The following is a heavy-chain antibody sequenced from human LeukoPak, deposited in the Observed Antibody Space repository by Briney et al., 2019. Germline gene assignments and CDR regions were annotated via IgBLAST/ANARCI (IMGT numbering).Heavy chain of an antibody. Sequence: GGSLRLSCAASGFTFSNYNMNWVRQAPGKGLEWVSYIGLSTSSIYYADSVKGRFTVSRDNAKNSLYLQMNSLRAEDTAVYYCAREPTYSSSWHTTCDYWGQGTLVTVSS. D-gene: IGHD6-13*01. V-gene: IGHV3-48*01. J-gene: IGHJ4*02. CDR1: GFTFSNYN. CDR2: IGLSTSSI. CDR3: AREPTYSSSWHTTCDY.